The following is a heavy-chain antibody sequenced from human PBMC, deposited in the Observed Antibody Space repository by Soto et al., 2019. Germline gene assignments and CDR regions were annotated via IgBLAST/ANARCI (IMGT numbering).Heavy chain of an antibody. CDR1: GLSFSNSG. D-gene: IGHD1-1*01. V-gene: IGHV3-15*01. Sequence: GGSLRLSCAASGLSFSNSGMSWVRQAPGKGLEYIGPIRSKTDGGTTEYAAPVEGRFTVSRDDSKNTLYLQMSGLKTEDTAVYYCTTTRPGTNVFDNWGQGTLVTVSS. CDR3: TTTRPGTNVFDN. CDR2: IRSKTDGGTT. J-gene: IGHJ3*02.